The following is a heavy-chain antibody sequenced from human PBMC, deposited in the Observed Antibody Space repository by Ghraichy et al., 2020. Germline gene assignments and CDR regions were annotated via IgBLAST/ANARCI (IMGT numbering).Heavy chain of an antibody. CDR2: INWNGGST. Sequence: GGSLRLSCAASGFTFDDYGMSWVRQAPGRGLEWVSGINWNGGSTGYADSVKGRFTISRDNAKNSLYLQMNSLRAEDTALYHCARVGLGGSYYFYFDYWGQGTLVTVSS. V-gene: IGHV3-20*01. CDR1: GFTFDDYG. J-gene: IGHJ4*02. CDR3: ARVGLGGSYYFYFDY. D-gene: IGHD1-26*01.